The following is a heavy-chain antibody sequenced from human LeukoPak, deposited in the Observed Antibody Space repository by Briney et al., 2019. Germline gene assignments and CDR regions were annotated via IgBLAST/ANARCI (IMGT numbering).Heavy chain of an antibody. Sequence: GGSLRLSYSASGFLFNDYSMNWVRQAPGKGREWSSYIGIDMGNTHYADSVRSRFVISADRATNSVYLHMTRLRVDDTAVYYCARDFRFAFDNWGQGTLVTVSS. D-gene: IGHD3-10*01. J-gene: IGHJ4*02. CDR1: GFLFNDYS. CDR2: IGIDMGNT. CDR3: ARDFRFAFDN. V-gene: IGHV3-48*01.